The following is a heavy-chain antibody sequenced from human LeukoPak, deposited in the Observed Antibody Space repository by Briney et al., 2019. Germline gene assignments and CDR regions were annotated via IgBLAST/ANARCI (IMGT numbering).Heavy chain of an antibody. CDR3: ASSPSPYYYDSSGYYYYFDY. Sequence: PSETLSLTFSVYGGSFSGYYWSWIRQPAGKGLEWIVRIYTSGSTNYNPPRKSRVTIAVAESKHPFSLPLSYVTAAATAVYYCASSPSPYYYDSSGYYYYFDYWGQGNLVTVSS. CDR2: IYTSGST. D-gene: IGHD3-22*01. CDR1: GGSFSGYY. J-gene: IGHJ4*02. V-gene: IGHV4-4*07.